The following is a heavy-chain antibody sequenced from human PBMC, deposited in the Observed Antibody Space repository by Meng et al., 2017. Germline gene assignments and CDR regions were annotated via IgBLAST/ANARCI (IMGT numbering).Heavy chain of an antibody. CDR2: ITKDGSRK. CDR1: GFIFSNYE. CDR3: ARDFDY. J-gene: IGHJ4*02. Sequence: QVELVVSGGASVPPGRSLARSWAASGFIFSNYEMHGGRQAPGKGLEWVACITKDGSRKYYLGSVRGRFTISRDNSKNTLYLEMNSLRSEDTALYYCARDFDYWGQGTLVTVSS. V-gene: IGHV3-30*16.